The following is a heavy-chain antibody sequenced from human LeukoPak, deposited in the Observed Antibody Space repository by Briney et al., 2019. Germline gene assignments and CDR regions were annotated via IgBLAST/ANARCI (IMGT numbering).Heavy chain of an antibody. CDR3: ARLSISSSWYGVDY. D-gene: IGHD6-13*01. J-gene: IGHJ4*02. V-gene: IGHV4-34*01. CDR2: INHSGST. Sequence: SETLSLTCAVYGGSFSSYYWTWIRQPPGKGLEWIGEINHSGSTNYNPSLKSRVTISVDTSKNQFSLKLSSVTAADTAVYYCARLSISSSWYGVDYWGQGTLVTVSS. CDR1: GGSFSSYY.